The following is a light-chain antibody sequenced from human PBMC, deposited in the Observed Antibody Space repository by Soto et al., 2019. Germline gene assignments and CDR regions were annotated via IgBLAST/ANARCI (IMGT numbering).Light chain of an antibody. Sequence: DIQMTQSPSSLSASVGDRVTITCRTSQVISNYLAWYQQKPGKVPKLLIYAASTLQSGVPSRFSGSGSGTDFTLTINSLQPEDVATYYCQKYNSAPRTFGQGTKVEIK. CDR1: QVISNY. CDR2: AAS. V-gene: IGKV1-27*01. CDR3: QKYNSAPRT. J-gene: IGKJ1*01.